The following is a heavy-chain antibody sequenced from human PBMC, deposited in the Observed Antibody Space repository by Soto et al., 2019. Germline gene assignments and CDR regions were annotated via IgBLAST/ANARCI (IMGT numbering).Heavy chain of an antibody. J-gene: IGHJ4*02. Sequence: PVESLKISCKGSGYSFTSYWIGWVRQMPGKGLEWMGIIYPGDSDTRYSPSFQGQVTISADKSISTAYLQWSSLKASDTAMYYCARGGYDGYNLGYFDYWGQGTLVNVSS. CDR2: IYPGDSDT. CDR1: GYSFTSYW. CDR3: ARGGYDGYNLGYFDY. D-gene: IGHD5-12*01. V-gene: IGHV5-51*01.